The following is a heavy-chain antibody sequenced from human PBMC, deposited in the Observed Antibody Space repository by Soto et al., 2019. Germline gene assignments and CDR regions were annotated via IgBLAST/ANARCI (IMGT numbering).Heavy chain of an antibody. Sequence: QVQLVQSGAEVKKPGSSVTVSCKASGGTFSSYTISWVRQAPGQGLEWMGGIIPIFGTANYAQKFQGRVTITADESPSTADMELRCLRSEDTAVYYCSRGIPRWLHWWSVDLWGRGTLVTVSS. D-gene: IGHD5-12*01. CDR3: SRGIPRWLHWWSVDL. V-gene: IGHV1-69*12. CDR1: GGTFSSYT. J-gene: IGHJ2*01. CDR2: IIPIFGTA.